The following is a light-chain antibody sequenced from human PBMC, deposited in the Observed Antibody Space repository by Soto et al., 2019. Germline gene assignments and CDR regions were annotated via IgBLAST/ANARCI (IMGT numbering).Light chain of an antibody. V-gene: IGKV1-5*01. CDR2: DAS. Sequence: SLATLSAKVGDRVTITCRASHIISSWLALYQQKPGKAPKLLIYDASSLESGVPSRLSGSGSGTEFTLTISSLEPEDFAVYYCQQRSNWPGTFGHRTNV. CDR3: QQRSNWPGT. CDR1: HIISSW. J-gene: IGKJ1*01.